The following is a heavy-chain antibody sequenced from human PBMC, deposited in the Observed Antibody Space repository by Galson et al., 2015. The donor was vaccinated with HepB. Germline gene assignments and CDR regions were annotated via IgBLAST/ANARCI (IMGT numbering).Heavy chain of an antibody. Sequence: SVKVSCKASGYNFINYSINWVRQAPGQGLEWMGWISAYNGYRIYSQKVQDRVTMTTDTPTSTVYMELKNLRSDDTAVYFCARGNDHDSSGPFDYWGQGTPVTVSS. J-gene: IGHJ4*02. CDR3: ARGNDHDSSGPFDY. CDR2: ISAYNGYR. V-gene: IGHV1-18*01. CDR1: GYNFINYS. D-gene: IGHD3-22*01.